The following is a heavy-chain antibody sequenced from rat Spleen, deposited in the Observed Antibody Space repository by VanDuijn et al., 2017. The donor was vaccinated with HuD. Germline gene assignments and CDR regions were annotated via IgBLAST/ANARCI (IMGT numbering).Heavy chain of an antibody. CDR3: ARQRYFDF. CDR1: GFTFSDYY. J-gene: IGHJ1*01. CDR2: ISYEGSST. Sequence: EVQLVESGGGLVQPGRSLKLSCAASGFTFSDYYMAWVRQAPKKGLEWVASISYEGSSTYYGDSVKGRFTISRDNAKSTLYLQMNSLRSEDTATYYCARQRYFDFWGPGTMVTVSS. V-gene: IGHV5-22*01.